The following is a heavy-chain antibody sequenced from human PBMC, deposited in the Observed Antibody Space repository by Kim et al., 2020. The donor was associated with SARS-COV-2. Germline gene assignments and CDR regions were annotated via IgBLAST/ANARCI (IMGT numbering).Heavy chain of an antibody. Sequence: SETLSLTCTVSGGSISSSSYYWGWIRQPPGKGLEWIGSIYYSGSTYYNPSLKSRVTISVDTSKNQFSLKLSSVTAADTAVYYCARHLKVVGANRWSYYYYYGMDVWGQGTTVTVSS. J-gene: IGHJ6*02. D-gene: IGHD1-26*01. CDR1: GGSISSSSYY. CDR2: IYYSGST. CDR3: ARHLKVVGANRWSYYYYYGMDV. V-gene: IGHV4-39*01.